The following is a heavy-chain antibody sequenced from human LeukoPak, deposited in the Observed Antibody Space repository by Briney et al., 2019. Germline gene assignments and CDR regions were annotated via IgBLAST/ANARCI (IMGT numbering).Heavy chain of an antibody. Sequence: SETLSLTCTVSGGPITSHYWAWIRQSPVKGLEWIGDISNSGSTSYNPSLKSRVTISIDTSKSQFSLKLSSVTAADTAVYYCGRDALGGYFSYYYMDVWGKGTTVTVSS. V-gene: IGHV4-59*11. CDR1: GGPITSHY. D-gene: IGHD3-3*01. CDR2: ISNSGST. J-gene: IGHJ6*03. CDR3: GRDALGGYFSYYYMDV.